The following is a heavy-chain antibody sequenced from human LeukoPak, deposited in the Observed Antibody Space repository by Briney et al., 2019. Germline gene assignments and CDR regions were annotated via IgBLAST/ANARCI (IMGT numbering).Heavy chain of an antibody. CDR2: ISYDGSNK. J-gene: IGHJ4*02. V-gene: IGHV3-30*14. CDR3: ARGVTAIPFDY. D-gene: IGHD2-21*02. CDR1: GFTFSSYA. Sequence: GGSLRLSCAASGFTFSSYAMHWVRQAPGKGLEWVAAISYDGSNKYYADSVKGRFTISRDNSKNTLYLQMNSLRAEDTAVYYCARGVTAIPFDYWGQGTLVTVSS.